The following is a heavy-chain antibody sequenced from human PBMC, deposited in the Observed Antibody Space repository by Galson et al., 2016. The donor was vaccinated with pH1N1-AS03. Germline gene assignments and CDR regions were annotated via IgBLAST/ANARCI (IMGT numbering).Heavy chain of an antibody. J-gene: IGHJ4*02. D-gene: IGHD3-3*01. V-gene: IGHV1-18*01. CDR1: GYTFTNYG. CDR3: ATPGRRNYYFSH. CDR2: IGTYT. Sequence: SVKVSCKASGYTFTNYGISWVRQAPGQGLEYMGWIGTYTIYAQKFQGRVTITSDTSTSTAYMEFSALKSDDTAVYYCATPGRRNYYFSHWGQGTLVTVSS.